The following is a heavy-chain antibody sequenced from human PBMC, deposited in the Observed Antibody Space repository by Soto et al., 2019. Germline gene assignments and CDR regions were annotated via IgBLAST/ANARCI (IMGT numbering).Heavy chain of an antibody. J-gene: IGHJ6*02. D-gene: IGHD3-22*01. CDR2: ISYDGSNK. Sequence: QVQLVESGGGVVQPGRSLRLSCAASGFTFSSYAMHWVRQAPGKGLEWVAVISYDGSNKYYADSVQGRFTISRDNSKNTLYLQMNSLRAEDTAVYYCARGGGTMIVVVITVGYGMDGWGQGTTVTVSS. CDR1: GFTFSSYA. CDR3: ARGGGTMIVVVITVGYGMDG. V-gene: IGHV3-30-3*01.